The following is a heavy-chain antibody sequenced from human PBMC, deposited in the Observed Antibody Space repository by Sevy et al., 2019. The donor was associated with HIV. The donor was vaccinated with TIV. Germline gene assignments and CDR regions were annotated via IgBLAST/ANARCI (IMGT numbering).Heavy chain of an antibody. V-gene: IGHV4-61*01. CDR2: IYYSGST. Sequence: SETLSLTCTVSGGSVSSGSYYWSWIRQPPGKELEWIGYIYYSGSTNYNPSLKSRVTISLDTSKNQFSLKVSSVTAADTAVYYCARVRDYFDYWGQGTLVTVSS. CDR1: GGSVSSGSYY. CDR3: ARVRDYFDY. J-gene: IGHJ4*02.